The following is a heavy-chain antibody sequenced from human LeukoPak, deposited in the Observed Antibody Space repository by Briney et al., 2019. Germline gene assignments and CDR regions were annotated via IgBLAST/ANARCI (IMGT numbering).Heavy chain of an antibody. D-gene: IGHD2-21*01. J-gene: IGHJ4*02. CDR2: ISYDGSNK. CDR1: GFTFSSYW. V-gene: IGHV3-30*03. CDR3: VSNGGDKEGTFDY. Sequence: PGGSLRLSCAASGFTFSSYWMSWVRQAPGQGLEWVAVISYDGSNKYYADSVKGRFTISRDNSKNTLYLQMNSLRAEDTAVYYCVSNGGDKEGTFDYWGQGTLVTVSS.